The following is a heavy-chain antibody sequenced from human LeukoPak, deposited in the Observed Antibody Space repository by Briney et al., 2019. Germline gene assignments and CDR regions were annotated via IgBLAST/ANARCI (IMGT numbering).Heavy chain of an antibody. CDR1: GLTISSHW. V-gene: IGHV3-7*01. CDR2: INQDGGEK. J-gene: IGHJ4*02. CDR3: ARDGYSTSAVFRN. Sequence: PGGSLRLSCAASGLTISSHWMSWVRQAPGKGLEWVANINQDGGEKNFVDSVKGRFTISRDNAKNSLYMQMNSLKVEDTAVYYCARDGYSTSAVFRNWGQGTLVSVSS. D-gene: IGHD5-12*01.